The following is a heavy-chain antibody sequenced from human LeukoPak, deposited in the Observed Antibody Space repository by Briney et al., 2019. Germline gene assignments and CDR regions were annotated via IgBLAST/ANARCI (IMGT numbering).Heavy chain of an antibody. J-gene: IGHJ4*02. D-gene: IGHD2-2*01. CDR3: ARDVLSYGDSGVDY. V-gene: IGHV3-48*02. CDR2: ISGSSTTI. Sequence: PGGSLRLSCAASGFTFSSYTMTWVRHAPGKGLEWVSYISGSSTTIYYADSVKGRFTISRDNAKNSLYLQMNSLRDEDTAVYYCARDVLSYGDSGVDYWGQGTLVTVSS. CDR1: GFTFSSYT.